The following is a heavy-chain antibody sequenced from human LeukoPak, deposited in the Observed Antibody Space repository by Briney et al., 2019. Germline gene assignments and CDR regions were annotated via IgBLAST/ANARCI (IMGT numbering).Heavy chain of an antibody. CDR3: ARASDFDY. V-gene: IGHV1-2*02. CDR1: GYTFTGYY. J-gene: IGHJ4*02. CDR2: INPNSGDT. Sequence: ASMKVSCKTSGYTFTGYYMHWVRQAPGQGLEWMGWINPNSGDTNYAQKFQGRVTMTRDTSISTAYMELNRLRSDDTAVYYCARASDFDYWGQGTLVTVSS.